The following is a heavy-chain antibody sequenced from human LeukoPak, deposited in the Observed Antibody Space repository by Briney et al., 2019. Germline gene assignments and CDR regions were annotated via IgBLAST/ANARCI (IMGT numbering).Heavy chain of an antibody. Sequence: PGGSLRLSCAASGFTFSSYWMSWVRQAPGKGLEWVANIKQDGSEKYYVDSVKGRFTISRDNSKNTLYLQMNSLRAEDTAVYYCAQQIGYCTNGVCWGGEGSDYWGQGTLVTVSS. V-gene: IGHV3-7*03. D-gene: IGHD2-8*01. CDR2: IKQDGSEK. CDR1: GFTFSSYW. CDR3: AQQIGYCTNGVCWGGEGSDY. J-gene: IGHJ4*02.